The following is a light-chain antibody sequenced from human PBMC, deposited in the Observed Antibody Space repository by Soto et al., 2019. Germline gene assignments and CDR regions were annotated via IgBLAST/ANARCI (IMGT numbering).Light chain of an antibody. Sequence: QSALTQPASVSGSPGQAITISCTGTSSDVGGYNYVSWYQQHPGKAPTLMIYDVSNRPSGVSKRFSGSKSGNRASLTISGLQAEDEADYYCSSYTSSSTPSFGGGTKVTVL. J-gene: IGLJ2*01. CDR2: DVS. V-gene: IGLV2-14*01. CDR3: SSYTSSSTPS. CDR1: SSDVGGYNY.